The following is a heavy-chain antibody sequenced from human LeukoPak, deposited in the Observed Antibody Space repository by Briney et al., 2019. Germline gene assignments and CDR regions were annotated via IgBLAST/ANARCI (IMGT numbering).Heavy chain of an antibody. D-gene: IGHD2-15*01. CDR1: GGSISSGSYY. V-gene: IGHV4-61*02. J-gene: IGHJ4*02. CDR2: IYTSGST. CDR3: ARLGAVAY. Sequence: ASETLSLTCTVSGGSISSGSYYWSWIRQPAGKGLEWIGRIYTSGSTNYNPSLKSRVTISVDTSKNQFSLKLSSVTAADTAVYYCARLGAVAYWGQGTLVTVSS.